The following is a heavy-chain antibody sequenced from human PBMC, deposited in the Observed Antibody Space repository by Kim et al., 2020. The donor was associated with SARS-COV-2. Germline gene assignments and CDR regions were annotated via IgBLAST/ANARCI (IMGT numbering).Heavy chain of an antibody. CDR2: IYYSGCT. J-gene: IGHJ2*01. Sequence: SETLSLTCTVSGGSVSSGSYYWSWIRQPPGKGLEWIGYIYYSGCTNYNPSLKSRVTISVDTSKNQFSLKLSSVTAADTAVYYCARSHYDSSGYVYWYFDL. V-gene: IGHV4-61*01. CDR3: ARSHYDSSGYVYWYFDL. D-gene: IGHD3-22*01. CDR1: GGSVSSGSYY.